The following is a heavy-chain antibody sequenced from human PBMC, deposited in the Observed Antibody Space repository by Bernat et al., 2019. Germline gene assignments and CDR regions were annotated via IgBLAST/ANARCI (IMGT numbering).Heavy chain of an antibody. V-gene: IGHV3-15*07. CDR1: GFTFSNPW. CDR2: IKSKSDGETT. J-gene: IGHJ3*02. D-gene: IGHD3-16*01. CDR3: TADDVRGTFEI. Sequence: EVQLVESGGGLVQPGGSLRLSCAASGFTFSNPWMNWVRQAPGKGLEWVGRIKSKSDGETTDCAAPVKVRFTLSRDDSKNTLYLQMNRLKLEDTAVYYCTADDVRGTFEIWGQGTLVTVSS.